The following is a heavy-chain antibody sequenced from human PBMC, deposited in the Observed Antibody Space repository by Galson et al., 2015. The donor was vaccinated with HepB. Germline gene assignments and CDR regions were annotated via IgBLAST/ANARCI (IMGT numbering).Heavy chain of an antibody. Sequence: SLRLSCAASGFTFSRYAMSWVRQAPGKGLEWVSAISGSGGSTYYADSVKGRFTISRDNSKNTLYLQMNSLRAEDTAVYYCAKGGIFGVSGGFDPWGQGTLVTVSS. CDR2: ISGSGGST. D-gene: IGHD3-3*01. V-gene: IGHV3-23*01. J-gene: IGHJ5*02. CDR3: AKGGIFGVSGGFDP. CDR1: GFTFSRYA.